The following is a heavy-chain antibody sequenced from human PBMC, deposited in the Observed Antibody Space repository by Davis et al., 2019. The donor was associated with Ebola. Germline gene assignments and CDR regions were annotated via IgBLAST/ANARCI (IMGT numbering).Heavy chain of an antibody. CDR3: AKVRDDY. Sequence: GGSLRLSCAASGITFSNAWMSWVRQAPGKGLEWVSVISGSGGSTYYADSVKGRFTISRDNAKNTLSLQMNSLRAEDTAVYYCAKVRDDYWGQGTLVTVSS. CDR2: ISGSGGST. CDR1: GITFSNAW. V-gene: IGHV3-23*01. J-gene: IGHJ4*02.